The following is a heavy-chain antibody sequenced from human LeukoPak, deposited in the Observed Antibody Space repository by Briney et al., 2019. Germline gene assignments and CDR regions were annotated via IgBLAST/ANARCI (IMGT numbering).Heavy chain of an antibody. CDR1: GFTFSIYG. CDR3: AKDEGGNFSEYFQH. CDR2: IRYEGSNK. Sequence: GGSLRLSCAASGFTFSIYGMQWVREAPGKGLEWLTFIRYEGSNKYYTESVKGGFTISRDNSKNTLYLQMNSLRPEDTAVYYCAKDEGGNFSEYFQHWGQGTLVTVSS. J-gene: IGHJ1*01. V-gene: IGHV3-30*02. D-gene: IGHD4-23*01.